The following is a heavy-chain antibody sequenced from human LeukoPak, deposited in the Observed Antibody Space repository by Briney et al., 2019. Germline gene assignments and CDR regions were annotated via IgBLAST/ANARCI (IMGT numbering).Heavy chain of an antibody. CDR1: GFTFSNAW. CDR3: ARDGSGIAVAEVGFDY. D-gene: IGHD6-19*01. V-gene: IGHV3-15*01. Sequence: GGSLRLSCAASGFTFSNAWMSWVRQAPGKGLEWVGRIKSKTDGGTTDYAAPVKGRFTISRDDSKNTLYLQMNSLRAEDTAVYYCARDGSGIAVAEVGFDYWGQGTLVTVSS. J-gene: IGHJ4*02. CDR2: IKSKTDGGTT.